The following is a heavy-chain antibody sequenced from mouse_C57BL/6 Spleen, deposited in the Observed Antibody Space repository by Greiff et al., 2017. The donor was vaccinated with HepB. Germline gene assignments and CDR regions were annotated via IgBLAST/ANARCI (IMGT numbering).Heavy chain of an antibody. V-gene: IGHV5-15*01. J-gene: IGHJ3*01. CDR3: ARWDYDVAY. Sequence: DVMLVESGGGLVQPGGSLKLSCAASGFTFSDYGMAWVRQAPRKGPEWVAFISNLAYSIYYADTVTGRFTISIENAKNTLYLEMSSLRSEDTAMYYCARWDYDVAYWGQGTLVTVSA. CDR1: GFTFSDYG. D-gene: IGHD2-4*01. CDR2: ISNLAYSI.